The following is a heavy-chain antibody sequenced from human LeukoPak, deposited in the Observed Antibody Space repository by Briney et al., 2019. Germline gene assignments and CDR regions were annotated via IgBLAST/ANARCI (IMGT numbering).Heavy chain of an antibody. CDR2: INSDGSSP. CDR1: GFTFSNYW. J-gene: IGHJ4*02. CDR3: ARDRVEDYDSTGYPAY. Sequence: GGSLRLSCAASGFTFSNYWMHWVRQAPGKGLVWVSRINSDGSSPSYADFVKGRFTISRDNAKNTVYLQMNSLRVEDTAVYYCARDRVEDYDSTGYPAYWGQGALVTVSS. V-gene: IGHV3-74*01. D-gene: IGHD3-22*01.